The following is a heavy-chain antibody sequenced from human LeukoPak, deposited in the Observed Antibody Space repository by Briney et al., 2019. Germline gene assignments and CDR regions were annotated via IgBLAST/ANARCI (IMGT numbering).Heavy chain of an antibody. CDR3: AKSSQLRYFDWLLYYDY. CDR1: GFTFSSYA. V-gene: IGHV3-23*01. Sequence: GGSLRLSCAASGFTFSSYAMSWVRQAPGKGLEWVSAISGSGGSTYYADSVKGRFTISRDNSKNTLYLQMNSLRAEDTAVYYCAKSSQLRYFDWLLYYDYWGQGTLVTVSS. J-gene: IGHJ4*02. CDR2: ISGSGGST. D-gene: IGHD3-9*01.